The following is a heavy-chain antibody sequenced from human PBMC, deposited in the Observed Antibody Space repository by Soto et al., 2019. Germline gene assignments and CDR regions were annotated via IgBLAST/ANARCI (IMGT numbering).Heavy chain of an antibody. CDR2: MNTHSGDT. CDR3: ARSSPGQVDH. V-gene: IGHV1-8*01. Sequence: ASVKVSCKDSGYSFTRLHFTWVRQATGHGLEWIGWMNTHSGDTGYAQRFQGRVTMTRNTSINTAYMELRSLRSQDTAVYCARSSPGQVDHWGQGTQVTVSS. CDR1: GYSFTRLH. J-gene: IGHJ4*02. D-gene: IGHD3-10*01.